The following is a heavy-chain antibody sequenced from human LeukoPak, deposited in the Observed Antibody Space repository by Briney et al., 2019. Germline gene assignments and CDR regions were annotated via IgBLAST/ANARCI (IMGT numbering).Heavy chain of an antibody. Sequence: GGSLRLSCAASGFTFSNAWMSWVRQAPGKGLEWVGRIKSKTDGGTTDYAAPVKGRFTISRDDSKNTLYLQMNSLKTEDTAVYYCTTDLKPYDFWSGYFRRDYYYYMDVWGKGTTVTVSS. D-gene: IGHD3-3*01. CDR1: GFTFSNAW. J-gene: IGHJ6*03. CDR3: TTDLKPYDFWSGYFRRDYYYYMDV. V-gene: IGHV3-15*01. CDR2: IKSKTDGGTT.